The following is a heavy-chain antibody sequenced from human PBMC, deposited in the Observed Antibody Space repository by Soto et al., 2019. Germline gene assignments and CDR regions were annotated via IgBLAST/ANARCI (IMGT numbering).Heavy chain of an antibody. CDR2: TYYRSRWYN. V-gene: IGHV6-1*01. D-gene: IGHD3-16*01. J-gene: IGHJ4*02. CDR3: ASEFPYYVSSDSYLDY. Sequence: SQTLSLTCAISGDSVSGNSAAWNWIRQSPSRGLEWLGRTYYRSRWYNDYAVSVKSRITVTPDTSKNQFSLHLNSVTPEDTAVYYCASEFPYYVSSDSYLDYCGQGALVTVSP. CDR1: GDSVSGNSAA.